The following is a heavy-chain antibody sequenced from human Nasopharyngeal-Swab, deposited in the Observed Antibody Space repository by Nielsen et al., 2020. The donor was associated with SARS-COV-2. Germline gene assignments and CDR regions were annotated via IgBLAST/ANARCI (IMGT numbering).Heavy chain of an antibody. CDR1: GFTFSSYS. Sequence: GGSLRLSCAASGFTFSSYSMNWVRQAPGKGLEWVSSISSSSSYIYYADSVKGRFTISRDNAKNSLYLQMNSLRAEDTAVYYCARDDYGDDNFDYWGQGTLVTVSS. V-gene: IGHV3-21*01. D-gene: IGHD4-17*01. CDR2: ISSSSSYI. CDR3: ARDDYGDDNFDY. J-gene: IGHJ4*02.